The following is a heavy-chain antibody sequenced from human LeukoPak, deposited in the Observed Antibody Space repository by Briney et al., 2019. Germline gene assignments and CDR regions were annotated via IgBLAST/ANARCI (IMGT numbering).Heavy chain of an antibody. Sequence: GGSLRLSCTASGFTFSNAWMSWVRQAPGKGLEWVSSISSSGGNTYYADSLRGRFTISRDNAKNSLYLQMNSLRDEDTAVYYCARGGYHSYALDIWGQGTMVTVSS. J-gene: IGHJ3*02. V-gene: IGHV3-21*01. CDR3: ARGGYHSYALDI. CDR2: ISSSGGNT. D-gene: IGHD3-22*01. CDR1: GFTFSNAW.